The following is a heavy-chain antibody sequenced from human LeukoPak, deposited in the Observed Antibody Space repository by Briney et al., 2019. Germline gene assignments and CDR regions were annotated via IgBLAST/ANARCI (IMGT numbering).Heavy chain of an antibody. CDR3: AKAGRGGMTGAFEI. J-gene: IGHJ3*02. V-gene: IGHV3-53*01. Sequence: GGSLRLSCAASGLTVSSNYMSWVRQAPGKGLEWVSVIYTGGSTYHADSVKSRFTISRDNSKKTSYLQMNSLRAEGTAVYDCAKAGRGGMTGAFEIWGQGTMVTVSS. CDR2: IYTGGST. CDR1: GLTVSSNY. D-gene: IGHD3-10*01.